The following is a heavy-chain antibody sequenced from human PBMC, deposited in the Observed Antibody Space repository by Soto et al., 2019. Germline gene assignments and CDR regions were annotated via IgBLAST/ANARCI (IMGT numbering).Heavy chain of an antibody. Sequence: GGSLRLSCAASGFTFSSYAMHWVRQAPGKGLEWVAVISYDGSNKYYADSVKGRFTISRDNSKNTLYLQMNSLRAEDTAVYYCASLIAARSQPNYWGQGTLVTVSS. CDR2: ISYDGSNK. D-gene: IGHD6-6*01. CDR1: GFTFSSYA. V-gene: IGHV3-30-3*01. CDR3: ASLIAARSQPNY. J-gene: IGHJ4*02.